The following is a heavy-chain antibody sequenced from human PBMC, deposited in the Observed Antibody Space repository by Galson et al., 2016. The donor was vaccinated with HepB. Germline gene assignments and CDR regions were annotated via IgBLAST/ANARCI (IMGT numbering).Heavy chain of an antibody. V-gene: IGHV4-59*01. D-gene: IGHD3-22*01. CDR1: GGSISTYS. J-gene: IGHJ3*02. Sequence: SETLSLTCIVSGGSISTYSWSWIRQPPGKGLEWIGYIYYNGATNYNPSLKSRVTISVDASKNHFSLKLSSATAADTAIYYCARGPLHPPDYDHSSGYYYDTAFAIWGQGTMVTVSS. CDR2: IYYNGAT. CDR3: ARGPLHPPDYDHSSGYYYDTAFAI.